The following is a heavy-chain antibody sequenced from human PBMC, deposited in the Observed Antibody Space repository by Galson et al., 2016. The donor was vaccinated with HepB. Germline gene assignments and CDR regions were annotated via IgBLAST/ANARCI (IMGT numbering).Heavy chain of an antibody. CDR1: GGPFSSTTYY. CDR2: IHYGGST. V-gene: IGHV4-39*01. Sequence: SETLSLTCTVSGGPFSSTTYYWGCIRQPPGKGLEWIGSIHYGGSTYYNPSLESRVTISVDTSKNQFSPKLRSVTAADTAIYYCVSLRLNAFDIWGQGTMVTVSS. D-gene: IGHD4-17*01. CDR3: VSLRLNAFDI. J-gene: IGHJ3*02.